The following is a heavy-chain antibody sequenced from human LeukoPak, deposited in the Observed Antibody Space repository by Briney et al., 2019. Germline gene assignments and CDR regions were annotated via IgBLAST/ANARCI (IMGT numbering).Heavy chain of an antibody. J-gene: IGHJ3*02. V-gene: IGHV3-21*01. CDR3: ARAKALSTAFDI. CDR1: GFTFSSYS. CDR2: ISSSSSYI. Sequence: GGSLRLSCAASGFTFSSYSMNWVRQAPGNGLEWVSSISSSSSYIYYADSVKGRFTISRDNAKNSLYLQMNSLRAEDTAVYYCARAKALSTAFDIWGQGTMVTVSS.